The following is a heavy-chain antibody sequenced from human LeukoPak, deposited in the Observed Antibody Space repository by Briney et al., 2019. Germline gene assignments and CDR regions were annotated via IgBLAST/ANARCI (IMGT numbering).Heavy chain of an antibody. CDR1: GGSFSGYY. J-gene: IGHJ4*02. CDR3: ARSRGYSYGYRREYYFDY. CDR2: INHSGST. V-gene: IGHV4-34*01. Sequence: PSETLSLTCAVYGGSFSGYYWSWIRQPPGKGLEWIGEINHSGSTNYNPSLKSRVTISVDTSKNQFSLKLSSVTAADTAVYYCARSRGYSYGYRREYYFDYWGQGTLVTVSS. D-gene: IGHD5-18*01.